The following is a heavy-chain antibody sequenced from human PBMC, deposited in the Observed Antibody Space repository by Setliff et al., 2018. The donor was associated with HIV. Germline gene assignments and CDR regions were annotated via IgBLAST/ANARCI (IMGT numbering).Heavy chain of an antibody. Sequence: SETLSLTCAVSGDSIGTYSWHWLRQPPGKGLEWIGYIYGSGSTGYNPSLTSRVTMSTDTPNNRFALKLTSVTAADTAVYYCAKRAVQDGTVTSSNWFESWGQGTLVTGSS. CDR2: IYGSGST. J-gene: IGHJ5*01. CDR1: GDSIGTYS. CDR3: AKRAVQDGTVTSSNWFES. D-gene: IGHD1-7*01. V-gene: IGHV4-4*09.